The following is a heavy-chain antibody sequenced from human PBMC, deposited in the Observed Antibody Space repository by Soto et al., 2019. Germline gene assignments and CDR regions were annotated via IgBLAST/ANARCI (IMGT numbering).Heavy chain of an antibody. Sequence: GCLRLSCSASGFTFSSYAMHCVRQAPGKRLEYVSAISSKGGSTYYADSVKGRLTISRDNSNNSLYLQMRSLRAEDTAVYYCVKAGFLGYCSGGSCYVFDCWGQGTLVTVSS. CDR2: ISSKGGST. CDR3: VKAGFLGYCSGGSCYVFDC. D-gene: IGHD2-15*01. V-gene: IGHV3-64D*08. J-gene: IGHJ4*02. CDR1: GFTFSSYA.